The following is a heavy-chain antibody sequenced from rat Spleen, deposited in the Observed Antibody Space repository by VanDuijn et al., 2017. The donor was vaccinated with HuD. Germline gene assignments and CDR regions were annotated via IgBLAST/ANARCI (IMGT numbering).Heavy chain of an antibody. CDR2: ITPSGLTT. CDR1: GFSFSKYG. J-gene: IGHJ3*01. Sequence: EVQVVESGGGLVLPGRSLKLSCATSGFSFSKYGLQWIRQTPTKGLQWVAAITPSGLTTHYRDSMKGRFTISRENAKATLYLQMDSLRSEDTATYYCAVSGYGFAYWGQGTLVTVSS. V-gene: IGHV5-19*01. D-gene: IGHD4-3*01. CDR3: AVSGYGFAY.